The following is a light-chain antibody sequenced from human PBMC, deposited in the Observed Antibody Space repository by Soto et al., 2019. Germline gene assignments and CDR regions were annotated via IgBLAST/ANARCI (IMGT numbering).Light chain of an antibody. CDR1: SSDVGNSNL. Sequence: QSVLTQPASVSGSPGQSITISCTGTSSDVGNSNLVSWYQHHPGKAPKLMIYDVTKWPSGVSYRFSGSKSGNTASLTISGLQTEDEANYYCCSYAGRTTFVVFGGGTKLTVL. V-gene: IGLV2-23*02. J-gene: IGLJ2*01. CDR3: CSYAGRTTFVV. CDR2: DVT.